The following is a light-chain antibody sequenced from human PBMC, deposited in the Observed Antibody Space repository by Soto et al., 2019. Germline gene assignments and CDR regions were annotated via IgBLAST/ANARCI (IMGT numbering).Light chain of an antibody. V-gene: IGKV1-9*01. CDR3: QQLNSYPAV. J-gene: IGKJ1*01. CDR2: AAS. CDR1: QGISSY. Sequence: DIQLTQSPSFLSASVGDRVTITCRASQGISSYLAWYQQKPGKAPKLLMYAASTLQSGVPSRFSGSRSGTEFTLTIRSQQPEYFATQYGQQLNSYPAVVGQGTKVEI.